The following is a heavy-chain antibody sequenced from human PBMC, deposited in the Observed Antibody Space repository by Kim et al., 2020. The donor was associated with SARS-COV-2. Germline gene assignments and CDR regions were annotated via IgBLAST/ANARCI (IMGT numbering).Heavy chain of an antibody. J-gene: IGHJ5*02. Sequence: SETLSLTCTVSGGSISSGGYYWSWIRQHPGKGLEWIGYIYYSGSTYYNPSLKSRVTISVDTSKNQFSLKLTSVTAADTAVYYCARFGSSGQLEYNWFDPWGQGTLVTVSS. CDR3: ARFGSSGQLEYNWFDP. D-gene: IGHD3-22*01. V-gene: IGHV4-31*03. CDR1: GGSISSGGYY. CDR2: IYYSGST.